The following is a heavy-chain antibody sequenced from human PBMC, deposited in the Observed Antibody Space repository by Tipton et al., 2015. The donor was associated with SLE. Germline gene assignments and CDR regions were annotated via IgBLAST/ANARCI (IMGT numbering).Heavy chain of an antibody. CDR1: GYTFTSYS. V-gene: IGHV1-18*04. CDR3: ARGRTYYMDV. CDR2: ISAYNDNT. J-gene: IGHJ6*03. Sequence: QLVQSGAEVKKPGASVKVSCKASGYTFTSYSITWVRRAPGQGLEWMGWISAYNDNTNYAQKFRGRVTMTTDTSMSTAYMEVRSLRSDDTAVYYCARGRTYYMDVWGKGTTVTVSS.